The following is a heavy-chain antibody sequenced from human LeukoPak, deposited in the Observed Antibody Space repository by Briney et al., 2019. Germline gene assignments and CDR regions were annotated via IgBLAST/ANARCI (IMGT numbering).Heavy chain of an antibody. CDR1: GITFDGYA. Sequence: GGSLRLSCTASGITFDGYAMSWVRQAPGKGLEWVSSITGYGDSTYYADSVKGRFTISRDNSKNTLSLQVNSLRVDDTAVYYCAKGGRGMNWFDPWGQGTLVTISS. D-gene: IGHD3-16*01. V-gene: IGHV3-23*01. CDR3: AKGGRGMNWFDP. J-gene: IGHJ5*02. CDR2: ITGYGDST.